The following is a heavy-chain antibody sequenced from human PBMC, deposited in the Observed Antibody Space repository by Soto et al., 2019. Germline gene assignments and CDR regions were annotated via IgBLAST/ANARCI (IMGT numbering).Heavy chain of an antibody. CDR1: GFTFSSYG. J-gene: IGHJ6*02. CDR3: AKVLIAARAVYYYYGMDV. D-gene: IGHD6-6*01. V-gene: IGHV3-30*18. CDR2: ISYDGSNK. Sequence: PGGSLRLSCAASGFTFSSYGMHWVRQAPGKGLEWVAVISYDGSNKYYADSVKGRFTISRDNSKNTLYLQMNSLRAEDTAVYYCAKVLIAARAVYYYYGMDVWGQGTTVTVSS.